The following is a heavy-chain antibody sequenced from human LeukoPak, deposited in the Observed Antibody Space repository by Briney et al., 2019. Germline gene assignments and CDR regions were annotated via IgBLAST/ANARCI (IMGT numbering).Heavy chain of an antibody. CDR3: ARVVANIVVGKNWFDP. Sequence: ASVKVSCKASGYTFTSYYMHWVRQAPGQGLEWMGIINPSGGSTSYAQKFQGRVTMTRDTSISTAYMELSRLRSDDTAVYYCARVVANIVVGKNWFDPWGQGTLVTVSS. J-gene: IGHJ5*02. CDR1: GYTFTSYY. D-gene: IGHD2-2*01. CDR2: INPSGGST. V-gene: IGHV1-46*01.